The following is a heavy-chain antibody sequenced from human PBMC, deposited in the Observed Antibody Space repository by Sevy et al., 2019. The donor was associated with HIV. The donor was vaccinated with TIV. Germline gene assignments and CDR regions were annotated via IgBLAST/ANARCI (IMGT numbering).Heavy chain of an antibody. CDR1: GFTFSSYG. Sequence: GGSLRLACAASGFTFSSYGMHWVRQAPGKGLEWVAVIWYDGSNKYYADSVKGRFTISRDNSKNTLYLQMNSLRAEDTAVYYCARQRDAFDIWGQGTMVTVSS. J-gene: IGHJ3*02. CDR2: IWYDGSNK. V-gene: IGHV3-33*01. CDR3: ARQRDAFDI.